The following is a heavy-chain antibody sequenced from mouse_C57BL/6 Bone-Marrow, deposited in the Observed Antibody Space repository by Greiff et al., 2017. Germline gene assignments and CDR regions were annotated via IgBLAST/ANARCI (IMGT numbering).Heavy chain of an antibody. CDR3: ARKPRGYFDV. J-gene: IGHJ1*03. V-gene: IGHV2-2*01. CDR2: IWSGGST. Sequence: VQLQQSGPGLVQPSQSLSITCTVSGFSLTSYGVHWVRQSPGKGLEWLGVIWSGGSTDYNAAFISRLSISKDNSKSHVFFKMNSLQADDTAIYYCARKPRGYFDVWGTGTAVTVSS. CDR1: GFSLTSYG. D-gene: IGHD6-1*01.